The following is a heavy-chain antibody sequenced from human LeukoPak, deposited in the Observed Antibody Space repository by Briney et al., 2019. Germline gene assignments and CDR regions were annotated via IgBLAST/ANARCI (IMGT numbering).Heavy chain of an antibody. Sequence: GGSLRLSCAASGFTFDDYAMHWVRQAPGKGLEWVSGISWNSGSIGYADSVKGRFTISRDNAKNSLYLQMNSLRAEDTALYYCAKDRGAEQQLVGGNYFDYWGQGTLVTVSS. J-gene: IGHJ4*02. CDR3: AKDRGAEQQLVGGNYFDY. D-gene: IGHD6-13*01. CDR1: GFTFDDYA. CDR2: ISWNSGSI. V-gene: IGHV3-9*01.